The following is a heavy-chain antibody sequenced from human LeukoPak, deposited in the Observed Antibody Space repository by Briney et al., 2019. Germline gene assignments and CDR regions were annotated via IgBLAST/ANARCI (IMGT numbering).Heavy chain of an antibody. Sequence: PSETLSLTCSVSGGSISDYYWTWIRQPAGKGLEWIGRINASGTTRYNPSLKSRVTMSVDTSKNQFSLKLSSVTAADTAVYYCARVYYGSGNYYFDYWGQGTLVTVSS. CDR2: INASGTT. CDR3: ARVYYGSGNYYFDY. CDR1: GGSISDYY. V-gene: IGHV4-4*07. D-gene: IGHD3-10*01. J-gene: IGHJ4*02.